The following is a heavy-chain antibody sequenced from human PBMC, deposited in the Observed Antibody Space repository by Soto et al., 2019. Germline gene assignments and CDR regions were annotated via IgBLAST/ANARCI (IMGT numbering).Heavy chain of an antibody. CDR2: FDPEDGET. Sequence: ASVKVSCKVSGYTLTELSMHWVRQAPGKGLEWMGGFDPEDGETIYAQKFQGRVTMTEDTSTDTAYMELSRLRSEDTAVSYCASYYYDRSGYLDWFDPWGQGTLVTVSS. D-gene: IGHD3-22*01. V-gene: IGHV1-24*01. CDR1: GYTLTELS. CDR3: ASYYYDRSGYLDWFDP. J-gene: IGHJ5*02.